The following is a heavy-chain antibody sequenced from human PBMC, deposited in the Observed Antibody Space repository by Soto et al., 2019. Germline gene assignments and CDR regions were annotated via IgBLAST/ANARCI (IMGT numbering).Heavy chain of an antibody. CDR1: GFTFSDHA. CDR3: AIDLWWYTH. D-gene: IGHD2-15*01. Sequence: EVQLLESGGGLVQPGGSLRLSCTASGFTFSDHAMTWVRQAPGKGLEWLSGISGGGSGAYYADSVKGRFTVSRANSNNTLSRQMDSLRVEDTAVYYCAIDLWWYTHWGQGTLVTVSS. CDR2: ISGGGSGA. V-gene: IGHV3-23*01. J-gene: IGHJ4*02.